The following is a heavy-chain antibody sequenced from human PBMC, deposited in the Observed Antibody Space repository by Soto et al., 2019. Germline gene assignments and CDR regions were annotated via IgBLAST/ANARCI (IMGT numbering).Heavy chain of an antibody. J-gene: IGHJ4*02. CDR3: ARVGVSSNSDY. Sequence: GGSLRLSCAASGFTFSTYAMSWVRQAPGKGLEWVSSTSYDGGATYYADSVKGRFTFSRDNSRDTLYLQMNSLRADDTAVYYCARVGVSSNSDYWGQGTLVTVSS. D-gene: IGHD3-16*01. CDR2: TSYDGGAT. V-gene: IGHV3-23*01. CDR1: GFTFSTYA.